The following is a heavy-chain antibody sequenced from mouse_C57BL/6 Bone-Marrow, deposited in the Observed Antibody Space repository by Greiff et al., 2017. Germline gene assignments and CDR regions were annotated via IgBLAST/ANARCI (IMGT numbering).Heavy chain of an antibody. D-gene: IGHD1-1*01. Sequence: QVQLQQPGAELVMPGASVKLSCKASGYTFTSYWMHWVKQRPGQGLEWIGEIDPSDSYTNYNQKFKGKSTLTVDKSSSTAYMQLSSLTSGDSAVYYCAREDYYGRDYAMDYWGQGTSVTVSS. J-gene: IGHJ4*01. CDR3: AREDYYGRDYAMDY. CDR1: GYTFTSYW. V-gene: IGHV1-69*01. CDR2: IDPSDSYT.